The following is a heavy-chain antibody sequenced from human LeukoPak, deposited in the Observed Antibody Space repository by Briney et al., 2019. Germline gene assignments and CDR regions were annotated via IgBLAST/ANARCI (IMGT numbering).Heavy chain of an antibody. CDR2: IYTSGST. Sequence: KPSETLSLTCTVSGGSISSYYWSWIRQPAGKGLEWIGRIYTSGSTNYNPSLKSRVTMSVDTSKNQFSLKLSSVTAADTAVYYCARVGIFGVVENWFDPWGQGTLVTVSS. V-gene: IGHV4-4*07. CDR3: ARVGIFGVVENWFDP. CDR1: GGSISSYY. D-gene: IGHD3-3*01. J-gene: IGHJ5*02.